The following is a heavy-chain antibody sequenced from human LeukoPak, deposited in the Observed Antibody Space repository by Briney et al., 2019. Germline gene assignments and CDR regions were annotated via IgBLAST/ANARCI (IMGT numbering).Heavy chain of an antibody. D-gene: IGHD4-17*01. CDR2: ITPFIDKA. Sequence: ASVKVSCKASEDTFTTYAINWMRQAPGQGLEWMGRITPFIDKATYSQEFPGRVPFTADKSTSTAYMELSSLRLEDTAVFFCARGSVTTSEFDSWGQGTLVTVSS. CDR3: ARGSVTTSEFDS. V-gene: IGHV1-69*04. J-gene: IGHJ4*02. CDR1: EDTFTTYA.